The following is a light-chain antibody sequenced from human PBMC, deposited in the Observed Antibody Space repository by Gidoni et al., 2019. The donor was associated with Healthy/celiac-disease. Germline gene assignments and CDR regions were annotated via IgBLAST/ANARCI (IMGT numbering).Light chain of an antibody. CDR3: QPSYSTPRT. CDR2: AAS. CDR1: QSISSY. V-gene: IGKV1-39*01. J-gene: IGKJ1*01. Sequence: DIQMTQSPSSLSASVGDRVTITCRASQSISSYLNWYQQKPGKAPKLLIYAASSLQSGVPSRFSGSGSGTDFPLTIRSLQPEDFATYYCQPSYSTPRTFGQXTKVEIK.